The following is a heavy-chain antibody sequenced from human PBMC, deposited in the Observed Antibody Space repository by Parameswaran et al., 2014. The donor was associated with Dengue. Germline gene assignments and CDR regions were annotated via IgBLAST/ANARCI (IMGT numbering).Heavy chain of an antibody. CDR3: AKETAEPAAIDLYYYAMDV. Sequence: WVRQAPGQGLEWMGGVNPEDGETIYAQKFQGRVTMTEDTSTDTAYMELSSLRSEDMAVYYCAKETAEPAAIDLYYYAMDVWGQGTTVTVSS. V-gene: IGHV1-24*01. J-gene: IGHJ6*02. CDR2: VNPEDGET. D-gene: IGHD2-2*01.